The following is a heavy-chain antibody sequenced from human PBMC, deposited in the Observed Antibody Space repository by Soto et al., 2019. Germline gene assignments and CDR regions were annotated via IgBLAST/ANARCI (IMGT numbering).Heavy chain of an antibody. Sequence: QVQLVQSGVEVKKPGASVEVSCKASGYTFTDYAISWVRQAPGRGLEWMGWVNTYNGNPNYAQIFQGRVTMTTDTSMDTAYMELRSLKSDDSAVYYCARDSQYSTSWQRFDSWGQGTLVTVSS. J-gene: IGHJ4*02. D-gene: IGHD6-13*01. CDR2: VNTYNGNP. V-gene: IGHV1-18*01. CDR3: ARDSQYSTSWQRFDS. CDR1: GYTFTDYA.